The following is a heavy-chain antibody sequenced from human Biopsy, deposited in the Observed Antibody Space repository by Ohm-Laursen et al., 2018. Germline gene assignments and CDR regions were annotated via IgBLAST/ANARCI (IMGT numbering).Heavy chain of an antibody. Sequence: SQTLSLTCTVSGGSIGGGEYYWNWIRQNPGKGLEWIGLISYSGTTFYNPSLESLLTISIDTSKNHFSLNLRSVTAADTAVYYCARGVPHYDGSGFPLAGYWYFDLWGRGTLVTVSS. D-gene: IGHD3-22*01. CDR1: GGSIGGGEYY. CDR2: ISYSGTT. V-gene: IGHV4-31*01. CDR3: ARGVPHYDGSGFPLAGYWYFDL. J-gene: IGHJ2*01.